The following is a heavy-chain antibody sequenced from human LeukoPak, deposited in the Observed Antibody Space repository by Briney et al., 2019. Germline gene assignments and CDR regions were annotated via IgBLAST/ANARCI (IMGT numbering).Heavy chain of an antibody. CDR3: ARHFYGSGTYYHFDY. Sequence: ASMKVSCKASGYSFPSYGISWVRQAPGQGPEWMGWISPYNDNTNYAQKLQGRATLTTDTSTSTAYMELRSLRSDDTAVYYCARHFYGSGTYYHFDYWGQGTLVIVSS. J-gene: IGHJ4*02. CDR2: ISPYNDNT. CDR1: GYSFPSYG. V-gene: IGHV1-18*01. D-gene: IGHD3-10*01.